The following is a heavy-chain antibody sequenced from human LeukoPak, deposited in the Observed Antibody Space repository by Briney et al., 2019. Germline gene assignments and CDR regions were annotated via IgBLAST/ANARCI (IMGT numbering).Heavy chain of an antibody. D-gene: IGHD3-10*02. CDR2: INSDGSST. J-gene: IGHJ4*02. V-gene: IGHV3-74*01. CDR1: GFTFNSFW. CDR3: ANGLAGYYVSSS. Sequence: GGSLRLSCAASGFTFNSFWMHWVRQAPGKGLVWVSHINSDGSSTTYADSVKGRFTISRDNAKNTLYLQMNSLRVEDTAVYYCANGLAGYYVSSSWGQGTLVTVSS.